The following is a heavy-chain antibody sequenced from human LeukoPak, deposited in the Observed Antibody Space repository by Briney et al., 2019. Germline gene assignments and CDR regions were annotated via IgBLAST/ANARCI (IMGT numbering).Heavy chain of an antibody. V-gene: IGHV4-31*03. J-gene: IGHJ6*02. CDR1: GGSISSGGYY. CDR2: IYYSGST. D-gene: IGHD1-14*01. CDR3: ARDRNLYYYGMDV. Sequence: SETLSLTCTVSGGSISSGGYYWSWIRQHPGKGLEWIGYIYYSGSTYYNPSLKSRVTISVDTSKNQFSQKLSSVTAADTAVYYCARDRNLYYYGMDVWGQGTTVTVSS.